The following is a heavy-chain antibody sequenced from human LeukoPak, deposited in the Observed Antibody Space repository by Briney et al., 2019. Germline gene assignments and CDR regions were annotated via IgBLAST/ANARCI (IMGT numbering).Heavy chain of an antibody. D-gene: IGHD3-3*01. V-gene: IGHV4-34*01. CDR3: ARGWYYDFWSGILRGAFDY. CDR2: INHSGRT. Sequence: KPSETLSLTCAVYGGSFSGYYWSWIRQPPGKGLEWIGEINHSGRTNYNPSLKSRVTISVDTSKNQFSLKLSSVTAADTAVYYCARGWYYDFWSGILRGAFDYWGQGTLVTVSS. CDR1: GGSFSGYY. J-gene: IGHJ4*02.